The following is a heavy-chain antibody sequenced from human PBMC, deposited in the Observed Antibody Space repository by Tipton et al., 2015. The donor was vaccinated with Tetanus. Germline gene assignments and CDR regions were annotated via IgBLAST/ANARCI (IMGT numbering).Heavy chain of an antibody. J-gene: IGHJ4*02. V-gene: IGHV4-39*02. CDR1: GASISGSRNF. Sequence: GLVKPSETLSLTCTVSGASISGSRNFWGWIRQTPARGLEWIDSVDYTGHTYHNPSLRSRVSLSVDVSKNQFSLRVSSVTAADTALYFCARDSHVGAPVVNCFDRWGLGTLVTVSS. D-gene: IGHD2-21*01. CDR2: VDYTGHT. CDR3: ARDSHVGAPVVNCFDR.